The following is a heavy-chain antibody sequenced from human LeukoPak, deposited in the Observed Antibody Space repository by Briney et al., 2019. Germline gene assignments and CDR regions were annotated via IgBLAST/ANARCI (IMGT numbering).Heavy chain of an antibody. V-gene: IGHV3-21*01. CDR3: AREEDYDILTGYLDAFDI. Sequence: GGSLRLSCAASGFTFSSYSMNWVRQAPGKGLEWVSSISSSSSYIYYADSVKGRFTISRDNAKNSLYLQMNSLRAEDTAVYYCAREEDYDILTGYLDAFDIWGQGTMVTVSS. D-gene: IGHD3-9*01. CDR1: GFTFSSYS. J-gene: IGHJ3*02. CDR2: ISSSSSYI.